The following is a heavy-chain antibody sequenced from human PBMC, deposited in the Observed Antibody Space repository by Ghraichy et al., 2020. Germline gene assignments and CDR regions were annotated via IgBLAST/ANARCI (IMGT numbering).Heavy chain of an antibody. V-gene: IGHV4-59*02. CDR3: AGGGNSVPPASDY. D-gene: IGHD4-23*01. Sequence: SETLSLTCTVSGVSVSDYYWHWVRQPPGKGLEWIGYVYVVGTTNYNPSLQNRVTISLDTSKNQFSLKLTSVTAADTAVYYCAGGGNSVPPASDYWGQGSLVSVSA. CDR2: VYVVGTT. J-gene: IGHJ4*02. CDR1: GVSVSDYY.